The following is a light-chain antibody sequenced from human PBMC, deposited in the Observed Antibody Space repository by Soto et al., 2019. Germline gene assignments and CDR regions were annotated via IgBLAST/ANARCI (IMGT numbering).Light chain of an antibody. J-gene: IGKJ1*01. CDR1: QSVSNNY. CDR2: GAS. Sequence: ESVLTQSPGTLSLSPGERATLSCRSSQSVSNNYLAWYQQKPGQAPRLLIYGASNRATGIPDRFSGSGSVIDFTLTISKLEHEDFAVYYCQQYGSSGTFGQGTKVEIK. V-gene: IGKV3-20*01. CDR3: QQYGSSGT.